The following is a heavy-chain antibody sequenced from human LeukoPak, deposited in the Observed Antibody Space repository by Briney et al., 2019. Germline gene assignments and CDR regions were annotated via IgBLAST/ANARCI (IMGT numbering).Heavy chain of an antibody. CDR2: ISWNSGSI. J-gene: IGHJ4*02. Sequence: PGRSLRLSCEASGYTFDDYAMHWVRQAPGKGLEWVSAISWNSGSIGYADSVMGRFTISRDNGKNSLYLQMNSLRTEDTALYYCAKGHTYGLGESYLDFWGQGTLVSVSS. CDR3: AKGHTYGLGESYLDF. CDR1: GYTFDDYA. V-gene: IGHV3-9*01. D-gene: IGHD5-18*01.